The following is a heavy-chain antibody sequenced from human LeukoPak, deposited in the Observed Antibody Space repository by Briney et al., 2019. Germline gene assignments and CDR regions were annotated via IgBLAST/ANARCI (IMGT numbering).Heavy chain of an antibody. CDR2: MNPNSGNT. CDR3: ARGHGQRGFWSGYSTYNWFDP. D-gene: IGHD3-3*01. J-gene: IGHJ5*02. V-gene: IGHV1-8*03. CDR1: GYTFTSYD. Sequence: ASVKVSCKASGYTFTSYDINWVRQATGQGLEWMGWMNPNSGNTGYAQEFQGRVTITRNTSISTAYMELSSLRSEDTAVYYCARGHGQRGFWSGYSTYNWFDPWGQGTLVTVSS.